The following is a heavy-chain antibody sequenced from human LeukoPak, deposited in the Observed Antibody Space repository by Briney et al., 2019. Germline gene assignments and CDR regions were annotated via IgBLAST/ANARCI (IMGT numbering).Heavy chain of an antibody. D-gene: IGHD5-18*01. Sequence: SETLSLTCTVSGGSISSYYWSWIRQPPGKGLEWIGYIYYSGSTYYNPSLKSRVTISVDTSKNQFSLKLSSVTTADTAVYYCARDGYSYGYGAFDIWGQRTMVTVSS. CDR3: ARDGYSYGYGAFDI. J-gene: IGHJ3*02. CDR2: IYYSGST. CDR1: GGSISSYY. V-gene: IGHV4-59*01.